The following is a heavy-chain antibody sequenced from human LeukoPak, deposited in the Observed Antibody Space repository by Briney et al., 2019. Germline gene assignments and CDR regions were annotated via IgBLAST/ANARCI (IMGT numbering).Heavy chain of an antibody. CDR3: AKYDSSGYYYVSLDY. CDR1: GFTFSTCA. J-gene: IGHJ4*02. CDR2: ISGTGGST. V-gene: IGHV3-23*01. D-gene: IGHD3-22*01. Sequence: GSLRLSCAASGFTFSTCAVTWVRQAPGKGLEGVSAISGTGGSTYYADSVKGRFTISRDNSKNTLYLQMNSLRAEDTAVYYCAKYDSSGYYYVSLDYWGQGSLVTVSS.